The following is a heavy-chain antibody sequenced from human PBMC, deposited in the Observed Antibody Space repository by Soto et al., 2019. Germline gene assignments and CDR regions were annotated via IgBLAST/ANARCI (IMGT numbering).Heavy chain of an antibody. CDR2: IVSGGST. Sequence: EVKVIESGGDLIEPGGSLRLSCAASGFKVGSSYMTWVRQAPGEGLEWVSVIVSGGSTHYADSVTGRFTVSRDVSNNTVYLHMSSLRAEDTAVYFCSTDSRNVGIGYLYSCGLGTLVTVSS. V-gene: IGHV3-53*01. CDR1: GFKVGSSY. J-gene: IGHJ4*02. D-gene: IGHD1-26*01. CDR3: STDSRNVGIGYLYS.